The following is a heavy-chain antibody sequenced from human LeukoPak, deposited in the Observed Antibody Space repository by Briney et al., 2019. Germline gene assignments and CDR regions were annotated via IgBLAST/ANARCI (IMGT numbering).Heavy chain of an antibody. V-gene: IGHV4-34*01. CDR2: INHSGST. CDR1: GGSFSGYY. CDR3: ARVRGQWFGELLGGYYFDY. D-gene: IGHD3-10*01. J-gene: IGHJ4*02. Sequence: SETLSLTCAVYGGSFSGYYWSWIRQPPGKGLEWIGEINHSGSTNYNPSLKSRVTISVDTSKNQFSLKLSSVTAADTAIYYCARVRGQWFGELLGGYYFDYWGQGTLVTVSS.